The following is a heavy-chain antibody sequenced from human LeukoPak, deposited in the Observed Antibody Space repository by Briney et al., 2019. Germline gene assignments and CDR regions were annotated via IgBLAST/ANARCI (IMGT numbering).Heavy chain of an antibody. V-gene: IGHV4-34*01. CDR1: GGSISSYY. CDR3: ARGLTGSRRYFDS. Sequence: SETLSLTCTVSGGSISSYYWSWIRQPPGQGLEWIGEINHSGSTNYNPSLKSRVTVSVDTSKNQFSLKLNSVTAADTAVYYCARGLTGSRRYFDSWGQGTLVTVSS. D-gene: IGHD3-10*01. CDR2: INHSGST. J-gene: IGHJ4*02.